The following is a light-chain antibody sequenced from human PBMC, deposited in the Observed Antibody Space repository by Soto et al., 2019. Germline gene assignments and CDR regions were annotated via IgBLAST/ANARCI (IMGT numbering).Light chain of an antibody. CDR2: AAS. J-gene: IGKJ3*01. CDR1: QGISSY. V-gene: IGKV1-8*01. CDR3: QQYYSYPPFT. Sequence: AIRMTQSPSSLSASTGDRVTITCRASQGISSYLAWYQQKPGKAPKLLIYAASTLQSGVPSRFSGSGSGTDFTLTSSCLQSEDFATYYSQQYYSYPPFTFGPGTKVDIK.